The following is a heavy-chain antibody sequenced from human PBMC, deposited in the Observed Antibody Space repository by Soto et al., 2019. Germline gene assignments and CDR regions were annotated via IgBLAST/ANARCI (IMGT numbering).Heavy chain of an antibody. V-gene: IGHV3-49*03. CDR3: TRRVSGYDSFWFDP. CDR2: IRSKAYGGTT. D-gene: IGHD5-12*01. Sequence: PGGSLRLSCTASGFTFGDYAMSWFRQAPGKGLEWVGFIRSKAYGGTTEYAASVKGRFTISRDDSKSIAYLQMNSLKTEDTAVYYCTRRVSGYDSFWFDPWGQGTLVTVSS. CDR1: GFTFGDYA. J-gene: IGHJ5*02.